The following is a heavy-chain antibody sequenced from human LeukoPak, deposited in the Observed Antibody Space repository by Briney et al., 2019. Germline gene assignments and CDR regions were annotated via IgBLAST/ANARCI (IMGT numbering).Heavy chain of an antibody. V-gene: IGHV4-61*08. CDR3: ARTYYYDSRDAFDI. J-gene: IGHJ3*02. D-gene: IGHD3-22*01. CDR2: IYYSGST. CDR1: GGSISSGGYY. Sequence: SQTLSLTCTVSGGSISSGGYYWSWIRQPPGKGLEWIGYIYYSGSTNYNPSLKSRVTISVDTSKNQFSLKLSSVTAADTAVYYCARTYYYDSRDAFDIWGQGTMVAVSS.